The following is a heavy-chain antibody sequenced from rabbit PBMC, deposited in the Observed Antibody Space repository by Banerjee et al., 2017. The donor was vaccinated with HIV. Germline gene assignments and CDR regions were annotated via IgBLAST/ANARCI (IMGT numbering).Heavy chain of an antibody. CDR1: GFSFSSSYY. CDR3: AREDYAGYGFFNL. CDR2: IYGGSSGNT. V-gene: IGHV1S40*01. J-gene: IGHJ4*01. D-gene: IGHD7-1*01. Sequence: QSLEESGGDLVKPGASLTLTCTASGFSFSSSYYMCWVRQAPGKGLEWIACIYGGSSGNTHYASWAKGRFTISKTSSTTVTLQMTSLTAADTATYFCAREDYAGYGFFNLWGPGTLVTVS.